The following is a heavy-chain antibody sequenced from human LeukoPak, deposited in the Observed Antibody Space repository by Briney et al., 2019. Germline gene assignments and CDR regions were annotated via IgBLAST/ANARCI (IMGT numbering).Heavy chain of an antibody. CDR1: GFTFSSHA. CDR3: AKDRGSSINCFDS. CDR2: FSVSAGRT. Sequence: PGGSLRLSCAASGFTFSSHAMSWVRQAPGEGLEWVSGFSVSAGRTFYADSVKGRFTISRDNSKNTLYLQMNSLRAEDTAVYYCAKDRGSSINCFDSWGQGTLVTVSS. D-gene: IGHD6-6*01. V-gene: IGHV3-23*01. J-gene: IGHJ5*01.